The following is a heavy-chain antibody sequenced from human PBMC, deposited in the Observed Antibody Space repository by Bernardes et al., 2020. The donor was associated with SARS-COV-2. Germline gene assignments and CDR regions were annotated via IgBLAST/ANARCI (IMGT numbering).Heavy chain of an antibody. CDR2: IYYSGST. D-gene: IGHD3-3*01. Sequence: SETLSLTCTVSGCSISSSSYYWGWIRQPPGKGLDWIGSIYYSGSTYYNPSLNSRVTISVDTSKNQFYLKLSSVTAADTAVYYCARHYYDFWSGYHLDPWGQGTLVTVSS. CDR3: ARHYYDFWSGYHLDP. J-gene: IGHJ5*02. V-gene: IGHV4-39*01. CDR1: GCSISSSSYY.